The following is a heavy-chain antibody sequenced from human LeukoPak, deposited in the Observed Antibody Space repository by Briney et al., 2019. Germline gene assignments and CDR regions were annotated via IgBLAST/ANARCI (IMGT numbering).Heavy chain of an antibody. V-gene: IGHV3-48*03. D-gene: IGHD3-3*01. Sequence: GGSLRLSCAASGFTFSSYEMNWVRQAPGKGLEWVSYISTSGSIIHYADSVKGRFTISRDNAKNSLYLQMNSLRAEDTAVYYCARSGNCFDDWGQGTLVTVSS. J-gene: IGHJ4*02. CDR1: GFTFSSYE. CDR2: ISTSGSII. CDR3: ARSGNCFDD.